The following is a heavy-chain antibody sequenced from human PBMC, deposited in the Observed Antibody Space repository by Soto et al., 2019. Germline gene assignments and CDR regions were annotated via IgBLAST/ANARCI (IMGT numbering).Heavy chain of an antibody. CDR1: GGTFSSYA. CDR3: ARGRQQMVYSLDP. Sequence: SVKVSCKASGGTFSSYAISWVRQAPGQGLEWMGGIIPIFGTANYAQKFQGRVTITADESTSTAYMELSSLRSEDTAVYYCARGRQQMVYSLDPWGQGNLVTVYS. D-gene: IGHD6-13*01. CDR2: IIPIFGTA. J-gene: IGHJ5*02. V-gene: IGHV1-69*13.